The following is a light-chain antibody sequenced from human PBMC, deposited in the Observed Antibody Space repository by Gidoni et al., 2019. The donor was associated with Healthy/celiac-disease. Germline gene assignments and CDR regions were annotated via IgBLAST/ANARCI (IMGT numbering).Light chain of an antibody. CDR1: SSNIGAGYD. J-gene: IGLJ2*01. V-gene: IGLV1-40*01. Sequence: QSVLTQPPAVSGAPGQRVPISCTGSSSNIGAGYDVHWYQQLPGTAPKLLIYGNSNRPSGVPDRFSVSKSGTSASLAITGLQAEDEADYYCQSYDSSLSGSVVFGGGTKLTVL. CDR3: QSYDSSLSGSVV. CDR2: GNS.